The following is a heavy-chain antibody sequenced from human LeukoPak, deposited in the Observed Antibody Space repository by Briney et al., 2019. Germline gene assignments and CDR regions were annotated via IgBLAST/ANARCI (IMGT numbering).Heavy chain of an antibody. CDR1: GYTFTGYY. CDR2: INPNSGGT. V-gene: IGHV1-2*06. CDR3: ARDYQKTGFIWVSGYYFDY. Sequence: ASVKVSCKASGYTFTGYYMHWVRQAPGQGLEWMGRINPNSGGTNYAQKFQGRVTMTRDTSISTAYMELSRLRSDDTAVYYCARDYQKTGFIWVSGYYFDYWGQGTLVTVSS. D-gene: IGHD3-16*01. J-gene: IGHJ4*02.